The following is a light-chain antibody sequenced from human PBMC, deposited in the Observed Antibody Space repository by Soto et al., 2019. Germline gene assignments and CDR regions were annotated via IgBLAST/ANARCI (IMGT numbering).Light chain of an antibody. CDR3: SSYTRSSTVV. J-gene: IGLJ2*01. CDR1: SSDVGAYNY. V-gene: IGLV2-14*01. CDR2: EVS. Sequence: QSALTQPASLSGSPGQSITISCTGTSSDVGAYNYVSWYQQHPGKAPKLIISEVSNRPSGDSNRFSGSNSGNTASLTISGLQAEDEADYYCSSYTRSSTVVFGGGTKLTVL.